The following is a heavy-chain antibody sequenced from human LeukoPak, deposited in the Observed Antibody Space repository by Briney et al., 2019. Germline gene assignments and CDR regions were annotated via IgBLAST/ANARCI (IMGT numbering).Heavy chain of an antibody. Sequence: SETLSLTCTVSGGSISSSSYYWGWIRQPPGKGLEWIGYIYYSGSTNYNPSLKSRVTISVDTSRNQFSLKLSSVTAADTAVYYCARDKGMATIYYYYYMDVWGKGTTVTVSS. D-gene: IGHD5-24*01. CDR3: ARDKGMATIYYYYYMDV. CDR1: GGSISSSSYY. CDR2: IYYSGST. V-gene: IGHV4-61*05. J-gene: IGHJ6*03.